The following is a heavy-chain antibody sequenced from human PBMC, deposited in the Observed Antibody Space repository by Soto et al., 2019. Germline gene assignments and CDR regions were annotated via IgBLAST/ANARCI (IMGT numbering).Heavy chain of an antibody. D-gene: IGHD3-10*01. J-gene: IGHJ6*02. CDR3: AKDERWRGVSGMDV. V-gene: IGHV3-30*18. Sequence: QVQLVESGGGVVQPGRSLRLSCAASGFTFSSYGMHWVRQAPGKGLEWVAVISYDGKNKYYADSVKGRFTISRDNSKNTLYLQMNSLRAEDTAVYYCAKDERWRGVSGMDVWGQGTTVTVSS. CDR1: GFTFSSYG. CDR2: ISYDGKNK.